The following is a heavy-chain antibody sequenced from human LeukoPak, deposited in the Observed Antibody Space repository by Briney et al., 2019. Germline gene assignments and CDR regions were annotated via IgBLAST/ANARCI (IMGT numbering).Heavy chain of an antibody. CDR3: AREYYDILTGQNWFDP. CDR1: GFTFDDYA. Sequence: PGGSLRLSCAASGFTFDDYAMHWVRQAPGKGLEWVSGISWNSGSIGYADSVKGRFTISRDNAKNSLYLQMNSLRAEDTALYYCAREYYDILTGQNWFDPWGQGTLVTVSS. D-gene: IGHD3-9*01. V-gene: IGHV3-9*01. CDR2: ISWNSGSI. J-gene: IGHJ5*02.